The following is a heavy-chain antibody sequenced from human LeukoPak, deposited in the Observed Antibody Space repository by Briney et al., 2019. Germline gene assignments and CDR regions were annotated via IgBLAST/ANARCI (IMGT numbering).Heavy chain of an antibody. CDR2: INPNSGGT. CDR3: ARDRGYRANERNWYFDS. D-gene: IGHD5-12*01. CDR1: GYTFTGYY. Sequence: ASVKVSCKASGYTFTGYYMHWVRQAPGQGLEWMGWINPNSGGTNYAQKFQGRVTTTRNTSISTAYMELSSLRSEDTAVYYCARDRGYRANERNWYFDSWGRGTPVTVSS. V-gene: IGHV1-2*02. J-gene: IGHJ2*01.